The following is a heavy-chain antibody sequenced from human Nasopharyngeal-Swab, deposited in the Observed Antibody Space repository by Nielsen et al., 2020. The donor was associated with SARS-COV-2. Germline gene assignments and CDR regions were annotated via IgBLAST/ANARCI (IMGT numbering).Heavy chain of an antibody. V-gene: IGHV4-34*01. D-gene: IGHD2-15*01. Sequence: SETLSLTCVVFGGTLNGFHWKWIRQTPGKGLGWIGEINDKGSGNYNPSLRSRVTISAGTSNIQFSLKLNSVTAADTAVYYCARGQDAYYYMDVWGEGTTVTVSS. CDR3: ARGQDAYYYMDV. CDR1: GGTLNGFH. CDR2: INDKGSG. J-gene: IGHJ6*03.